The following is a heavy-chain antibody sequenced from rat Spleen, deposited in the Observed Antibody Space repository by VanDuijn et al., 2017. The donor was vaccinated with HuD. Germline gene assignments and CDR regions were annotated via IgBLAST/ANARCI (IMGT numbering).Heavy chain of an antibody. J-gene: IGHJ2*01. Sequence: EVQLVESGGGLVQPGRSLKLSCAASGFIFSNFDMAWVRQAPKKGLEWVAYINYNGGVTFYRDSVKGRFTISRDNAKSTLYLQMDSLRSEDTATYYCARRHYGYTDYFDYWGQGVMVPVSS. D-gene: IGHD1-11*01. V-gene: IGHV5-7*01. CDR1: GFIFSNFD. CDR3: ARRHYGYTDYFDY. CDR2: INYNGGVT.